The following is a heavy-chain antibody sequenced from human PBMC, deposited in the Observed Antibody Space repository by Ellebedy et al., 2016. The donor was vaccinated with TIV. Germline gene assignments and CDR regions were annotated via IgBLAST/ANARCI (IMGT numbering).Heavy chain of an antibody. CDR2: INHSGST. CDR1: GGSSSDYY. V-gene: IGHV4-34*01. CDR3: ARGGAAGSSDYYYGMDV. Sequence: MPSETLSLTCAVYGGSSSDYYCTWIRQPPGKGLEWIGDINHSGSTNYNPSFKSRVTISVDRSKNQFSLNVTSVTAADTAVHYCARGGAAGSSDYYYGMDVWGQGTTVTVSS. D-gene: IGHD6-13*01. J-gene: IGHJ6*02.